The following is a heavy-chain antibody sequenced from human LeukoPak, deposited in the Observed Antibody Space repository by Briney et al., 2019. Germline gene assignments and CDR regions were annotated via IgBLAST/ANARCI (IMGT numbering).Heavy chain of an antibody. CDR2: ISGNGGST. CDR1: GFTFSSYG. D-gene: IGHD6-6*01. V-gene: IGHV3-23*01. Sequence: GGSLRLSCAASGFTFSSYGMSWVRQAPGKGLEWVSTISGNGGSTYYADSVKGRFTISRDNSKNTLYLQMNSLRAEDTAVYYCAKDFRSSSGDVWGKGTTVTVSS. CDR3: AKDFRSSSGDV. J-gene: IGHJ6*04.